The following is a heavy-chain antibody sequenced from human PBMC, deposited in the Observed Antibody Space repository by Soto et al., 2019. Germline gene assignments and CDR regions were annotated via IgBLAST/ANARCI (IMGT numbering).Heavy chain of an antibody. CDR1: GGSISSGGYY. V-gene: IGHV4-31*03. Sequence: QVQLQESGPGLVKPSQTLSLTCTVSGGSISSGGYYWSWIRQHPGKGLEWIGYIYYSGSTYYNPSLKSRVTISVDTSKNQFSLKLSSVTAADTAVYYCARALTYYDILTGPRPNLNPGIAVADYFDYWGQGTLVTVSS. CDR2: IYYSGST. J-gene: IGHJ4*02. CDR3: ARALTYYDILTGPRPNLNPGIAVADYFDY. D-gene: IGHD3-9*01.